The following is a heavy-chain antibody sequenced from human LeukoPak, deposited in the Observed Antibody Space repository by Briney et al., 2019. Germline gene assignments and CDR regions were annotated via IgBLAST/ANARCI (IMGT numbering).Heavy chain of an antibody. V-gene: IGHV4-39*01. D-gene: IGHD2-8*01. CDR1: GGSISSSSYY. CDR3: ARQEMGHDY. CDR2: IYYSGST. J-gene: IGHJ4*02. Sequence: NTSETLSLTCTVSGGSISSSSYYWGSIRRPPGKGLEWIGSIYYSGSTYYNPSLKSRVTISVDTSKNQFSLKLSSVTAADTAVYYCARQEMGHDYWGQGTLVTVSS.